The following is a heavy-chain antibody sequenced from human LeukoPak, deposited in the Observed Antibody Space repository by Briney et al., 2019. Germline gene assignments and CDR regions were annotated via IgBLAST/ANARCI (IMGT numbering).Heavy chain of an antibody. CDR1: GFSFTSLG. D-gene: IGHD3-10*01. V-gene: IGHV3-30*02. Sequence: PGGSLRLSCAASGFSFTSLGMQWVRQAPGKGLEWVTFIRYGVSSKYYGDSVKGRFTISRDISKNTLYLQMNSLSVEDTALYYCAKDDGTFGSDYWGHGTLVTVSS. CDR2: IRYGVSSK. J-gene: IGHJ4*01. CDR3: AKDDGTFGSDY.